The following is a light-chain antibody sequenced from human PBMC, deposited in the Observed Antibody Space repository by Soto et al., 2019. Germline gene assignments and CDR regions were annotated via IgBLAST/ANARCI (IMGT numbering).Light chain of an antibody. CDR2: AAY. CDR3: QQSYSTPPT. J-gene: IGKJ1*01. Sequence: DIQMTQSPSSLSASVGDRVTITCRASQSISSYLNWYQQKPGKAPKLLIYAAYSLQSGVPSRFSGSGSGTDFTLTISSLQPEDFATYYCQQSYSTPPTFGQGTKVESK. V-gene: IGKV1-39*01. CDR1: QSISSY.